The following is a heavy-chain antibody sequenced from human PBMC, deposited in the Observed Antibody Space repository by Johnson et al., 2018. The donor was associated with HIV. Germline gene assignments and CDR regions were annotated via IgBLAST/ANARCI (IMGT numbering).Heavy chain of an antibody. CDR3: VRGGAVAPSSGFDI. CDR1: GFTVSDYY. CDR2: ISGSGGST. V-gene: IGHV3-23*04. D-gene: IGHD6-19*01. Sequence: VQLVESGGGLVQSGGSLRLSCAASGFTVSDYYMSWVRQAPGKGLEWVSAISGSGGSTYYADSVKGRFTISRDNSKNTLYLQMKSLRAEDTAVYYCVRGGAVAPSSGFDIWGQGTKVTVSS. J-gene: IGHJ3*02.